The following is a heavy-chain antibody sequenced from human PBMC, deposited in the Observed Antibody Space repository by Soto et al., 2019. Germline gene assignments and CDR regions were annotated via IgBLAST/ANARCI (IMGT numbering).Heavy chain of an antibody. V-gene: IGHV3-30-3*01. D-gene: IGHD6-13*01. J-gene: IGHJ5*02. CDR2: ISYDGNSH. Sequence: QVQLVESGGGVVQPGRSLRLSCAASGFTFSDYTMHWVRQTPGKGLEWVAVISYDGNSHFGADSVKGRFTISRDNSKNTCFLQMNSVTIEDTVVYYCARDSTAADRGPNWAANTFDPWGQGTLVTVSS. CDR3: ARDSTAADRGPNWAANTFDP. CDR1: GFTFSDYT.